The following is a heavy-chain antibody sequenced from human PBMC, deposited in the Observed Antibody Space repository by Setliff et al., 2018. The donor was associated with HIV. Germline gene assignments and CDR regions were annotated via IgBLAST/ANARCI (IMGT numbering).Heavy chain of an antibody. CDR1: GYTFNNYA. CDR3: ATERYQLRYNSYYYYYGMDV. J-gene: IGHJ6*02. Sequence: ASVKVSCKASGYTFNNYAMHWVRQAPGQRLEWLGWITGDNDNTKYSEKFKGRVTITRDSSASTAYMELSSPTSEDTAVYYCATERYQLRYNSYYYYYGMDVWGQGTTVTVSS. D-gene: IGHD2-2*02. CDR2: ITGDNDNT. V-gene: IGHV1-3*01.